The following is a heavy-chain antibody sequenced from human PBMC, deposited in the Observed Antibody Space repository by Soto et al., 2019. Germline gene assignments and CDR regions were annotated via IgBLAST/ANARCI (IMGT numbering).Heavy chain of an antibody. CDR2: IIPILGIA. CDR3: ARDNVVVVAATPNWFDP. J-gene: IGHJ5*02. Sequence: ASVKVSCKASGGTFSSYTISWVRQAPGQGLEWMGRIIPILGIANYAQKFQGRVTITADKSTSTAYMELSSLRSEDTAVYYCARDNVVVVAATPNWFDPWGQGTLVTVSS. D-gene: IGHD2-15*01. V-gene: IGHV1-69*04. CDR1: GGTFSSYT.